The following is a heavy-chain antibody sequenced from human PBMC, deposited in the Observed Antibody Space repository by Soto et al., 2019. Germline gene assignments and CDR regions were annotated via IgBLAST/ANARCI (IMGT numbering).Heavy chain of an antibody. CDR1: GGTFTSYA. J-gene: IGHJ3*02. CDR3: ACSRSSGSPNDAFDI. V-gene: IGHV1-69*13. D-gene: IGHD1-26*01. CDR2: IIPIFGKA. Sequence: ASVKVSCKASGGTFTSYAISWVRQAPGQGLEWMGGIIPIFGKANYAQKFQGRVTITADESTSTAYMELSSLRSEDTAVYFCACSRSSGSPNDAFDIWGQGTMVTVSS.